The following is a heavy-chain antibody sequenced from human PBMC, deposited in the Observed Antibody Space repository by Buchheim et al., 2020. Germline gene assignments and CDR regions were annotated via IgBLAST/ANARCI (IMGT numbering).Heavy chain of an antibody. CDR3: ARDINGRADY. D-gene: IGHD3-10*01. CDR2: IYYSGST. V-gene: IGHV4-30-4*01. J-gene: IGHJ4*02. CDR1: GGSISSDDYY. Sequence: QVQLQESGPGLVKPSQTLSLTCTVSGGSISSDDYYWSWIRQPPGKGLEWIGYIYYSGSTYYNPSLKSRLTISVDTSRNQFSSKLSSVTAADTAVYYCARDINGRADYWGQGTL.